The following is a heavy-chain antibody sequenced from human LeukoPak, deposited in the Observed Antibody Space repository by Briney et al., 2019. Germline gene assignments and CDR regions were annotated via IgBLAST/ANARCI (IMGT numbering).Heavy chain of an antibody. Sequence: GASVKVSCKASGYTFTGYYMHWVRQAPGQGLEWMGRINPNSGGTNYAQKFQGRVTMTRDTSTSTVYMELSSLRSEDTAVYYCARGKKMITESFDYWGQGTLVTVSS. V-gene: IGHV1-2*06. CDR2: INPNSGGT. CDR3: ARGKKMITESFDY. CDR1: GYTFTGYY. D-gene: IGHD3-16*01. J-gene: IGHJ4*02.